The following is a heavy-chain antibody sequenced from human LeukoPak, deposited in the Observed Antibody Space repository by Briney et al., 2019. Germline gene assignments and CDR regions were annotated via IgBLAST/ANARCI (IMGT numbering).Heavy chain of an antibody. J-gene: IGHJ4*02. CDR1: GYTFTGFY. V-gene: IGHV1-2*02. CDR2: INPNSGGT. CDR3: ARNQGYCSSTSCPHDDY. Sequence: RGSVKVSCKASGYTFTGFYMHWVRQAPGQGLEWMGWINPNSGGTNYAQKFQGRVTMTRDTSISTAYMELSRLRSDDTAVYYCARNQGYCSSTSCPHDDYWGQGTLVTVSS. D-gene: IGHD2-2*01.